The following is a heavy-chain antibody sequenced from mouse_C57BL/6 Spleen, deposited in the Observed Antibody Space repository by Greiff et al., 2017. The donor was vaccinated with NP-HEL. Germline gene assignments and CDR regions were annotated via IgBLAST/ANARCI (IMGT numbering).Heavy chain of an antibody. CDR1: GFTFSDYG. D-gene: IGHD2-3*01. Sequence: EVQVVESGGGLVKPGGSLKLSCAASGFTFSDYGMHWVRQAPEQGLEWVAYISSGSSTIYYADTLKGRFTISRDNAKNTLFLQMTSLRSEDTAMYYCARRDGYPYWYFDVWGTGTTVTVSS. CDR2: ISSGSSTI. V-gene: IGHV5-17*01. CDR3: ARRDGYPYWYFDV. J-gene: IGHJ1*03.